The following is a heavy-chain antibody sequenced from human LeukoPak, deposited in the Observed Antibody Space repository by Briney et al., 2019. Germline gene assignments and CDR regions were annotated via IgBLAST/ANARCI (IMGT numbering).Heavy chain of an antibody. D-gene: IGHD4-17*01. CDR3: AKDHGGLYGATLPDY. V-gene: IGHV3-30*18. J-gene: IGHJ4*02. Sequence: PGGSLRLSCAASGFTFSSYGMHWVRQAPGKGLEWVAVISYDGSNKYYADSVKGRFTISRDNSKNTLYLQMNSLRAEDTAVYHCAKDHGGLYGATLPDYWGQGTLVTVSS. CDR1: GFTFSSYG. CDR2: ISYDGSNK.